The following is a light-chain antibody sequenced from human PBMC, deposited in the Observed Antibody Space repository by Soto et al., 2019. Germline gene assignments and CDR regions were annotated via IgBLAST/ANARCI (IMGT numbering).Light chain of an antibody. Sequence: DLQMTQSPSSLAASVGDRVTINCRASQSIGTYLNWYQQKIGKAPKLLIYAASSLQSGVPSRFSDSGSGTDFNITIRSLHPDDFATYFCQLSLSTPYIFGQGNKLEIK. J-gene: IGKJ2*01. CDR3: QLSLSTPYI. V-gene: IGKV1-39*01. CDR1: QSIGTY. CDR2: AAS.